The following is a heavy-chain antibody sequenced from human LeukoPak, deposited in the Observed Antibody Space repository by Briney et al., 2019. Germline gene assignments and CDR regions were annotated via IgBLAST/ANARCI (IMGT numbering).Heavy chain of an antibody. V-gene: IGHV4-59*01. CDR1: GGSISSYY. CDR3: ARVRNIFGVVTLYYFDY. Sequence: SETLSLTCTVSGGSISSYYWSWIRQPPGKGLEWIGYIYYSGSTNYNPSLKSRVTISVDTSKNQFSLKLSSVTAADTAVYYCARVRNIFGVVTLYYFDYWGQGTLATVSS. J-gene: IGHJ4*02. CDR2: IYYSGST. D-gene: IGHD3-3*02.